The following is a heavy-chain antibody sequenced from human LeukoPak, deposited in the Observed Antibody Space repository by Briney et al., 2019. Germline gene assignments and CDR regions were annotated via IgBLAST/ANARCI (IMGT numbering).Heavy chain of an antibody. Sequence: PGRSLRLSCAASGFTLSSYGMHWVRQAPGKGLEWVAVISYDGSNKYYADSVKGRFTISRDNSKNTLYLQMNSLRVEDTAVYYCAKVSAGMGDVDYWGQGTLVTVSS. CDR2: ISYDGSNK. CDR3: AKVSAGMGDVDY. J-gene: IGHJ4*02. CDR1: GFTLSSYG. D-gene: IGHD1-26*01. V-gene: IGHV3-30*18.